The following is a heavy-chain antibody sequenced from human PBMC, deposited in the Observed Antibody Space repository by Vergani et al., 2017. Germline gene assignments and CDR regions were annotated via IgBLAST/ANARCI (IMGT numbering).Heavy chain of an antibody. J-gene: IGHJ3*02. CDR2: IKQDGSEK. V-gene: IGHV3-7*03. CDR3: ARELSIAVAAAFDI. Sequence: EVQLVESGGGLVQPGGSLRLSCAASGFTSSSYWMSWVRQAPGKGLEWVANIKQDGSEKYYVDSVKGRFTISRDNAKNSLYLQMNSLRAAVTAVYYCARELSIAVAAAFDIWGQGTMVTVSS. CDR1: GFTSSSYW. D-gene: IGHD6-19*01.